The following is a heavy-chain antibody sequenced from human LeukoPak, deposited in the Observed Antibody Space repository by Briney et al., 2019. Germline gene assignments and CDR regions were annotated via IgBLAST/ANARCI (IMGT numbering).Heavy chain of an antibody. CDR2: IYYSGST. J-gene: IGHJ4*02. V-gene: IGHV4-59*08. CDR1: GGSISSYY. CDR3: ARMTTYYYDSSGYYFFDY. Sequence: SETLSLTCTVSGGSISSYYWSWIRQPPGKGLEWIGYIYYSGSTYYNPSLKSRVTISVDTSKNQFSLKLSSVTAADTAVYYCARMTTYYYDSSGYYFFDYWGQGTLVTVSS. D-gene: IGHD3-22*01.